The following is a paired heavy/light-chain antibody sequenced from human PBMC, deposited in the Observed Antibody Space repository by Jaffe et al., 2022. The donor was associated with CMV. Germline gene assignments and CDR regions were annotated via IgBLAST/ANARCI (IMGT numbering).Heavy chain of an antibody. J-gene: IGHJ4*02. Sequence: QVHLQESGPGLVKPSETLSLTCTVSGGSMSNYYWSWIRQPPGKGLEWIGYIYYSGNTDYNPSLKSRVTISVETSKNQFYLQVTSVTAADTAVYYCARVGGGYLPPLDYWGQGILVTVSS. D-gene: IGHD2-21*01. CDR2: IYYSGNT. CDR3: ARVGGGYLPPLDY. CDR1: GGSMSNYY. V-gene: IGHV4-59*08.
Light chain of an antibody. V-gene: IGKV1-39*01. CDR3: QQSFSLPYT. CDR2: TES. J-gene: IGKJ2*01. CDR1: RSISTY. Sequence: DIQMTQSPYSLSASVGDRVTITCRASRSISTYLNWYQQKPGRAPDLLIYTESNLQSGVPSRFSGSGSGIDFTLTISSLQPEDIATYYCQQSFSLPYTFGQGTKLEI.